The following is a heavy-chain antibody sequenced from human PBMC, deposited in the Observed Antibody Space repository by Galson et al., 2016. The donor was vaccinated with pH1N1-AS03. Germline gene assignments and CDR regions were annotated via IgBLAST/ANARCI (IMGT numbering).Heavy chain of an antibody. D-gene: IGHD3-16*01. CDR2: ISRDGSTR. J-gene: IGHJ4*02. V-gene: IGHV3-74*03. CDR1: GSTLSAHW. Sequence: SLRLSCAVSGSTLSAHWMYWVRQTPGKRPVWVSRISRDGSTREHADSVKGRFSVSRDNARNTLHLHMSNLRDDDTAVYHCVAYDWGRPDFWGQGTLVTVSS. CDR3: VAYDWGRPDF.